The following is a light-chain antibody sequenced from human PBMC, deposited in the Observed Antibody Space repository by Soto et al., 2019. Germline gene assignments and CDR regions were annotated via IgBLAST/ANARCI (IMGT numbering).Light chain of an antibody. Sequence: HSALTQPASVSGSPGQSITISCTGTSSDFGGYNYVSWYQQHPGKAPKLMIYEVSNRPSGVSNRFSGSKSGNTASLTTSGLQAEDEADYYCSSYTSSSTLVFGGGTQLTVL. CDR1: SSDFGGYNY. V-gene: IGLV2-14*01. CDR2: EVS. J-gene: IGLJ2*01. CDR3: SSYTSSSTLV.